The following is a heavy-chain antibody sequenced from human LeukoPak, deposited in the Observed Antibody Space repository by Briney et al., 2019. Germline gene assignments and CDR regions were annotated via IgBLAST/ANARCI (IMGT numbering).Heavy chain of an antibody. CDR2: IYPGDSDT. D-gene: IGHD1-26*01. Sequence: GESLKISCKGSGYSFTTHWIGWVRQMPGKGLEWMGIIYPGDSDTKYTPSFQGQVTISADKSISTAYLQWSGLKASDTAMYYCARRLGATQPYFDFWGQGALVTVSS. CDR1: GYSFTTHW. V-gene: IGHV5-51*01. CDR3: ARRLGATQPYFDF. J-gene: IGHJ4*02.